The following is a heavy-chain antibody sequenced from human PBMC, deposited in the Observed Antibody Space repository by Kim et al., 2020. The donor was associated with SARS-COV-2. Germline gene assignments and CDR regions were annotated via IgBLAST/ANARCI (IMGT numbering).Heavy chain of an antibody. J-gene: IGHJ6*02. D-gene: IGHD3-10*01. CDR3: ARHGRLLWFGELLMKDYYYGMDV. V-gene: IGHV5-51*01. CDR1: GYSFTSYW. Sequence: GESLKISCKGSGYSFTSYWIGWVRQMPGKGLEWMGIIYPGDSDTRYSPSFQGQVTISADKSISTAYLQWSSLKASDIAMYYCARHGRLLWFGELLMKDYYYGMDVWGQGTTVTVSS. CDR2: IYPGDSDT.